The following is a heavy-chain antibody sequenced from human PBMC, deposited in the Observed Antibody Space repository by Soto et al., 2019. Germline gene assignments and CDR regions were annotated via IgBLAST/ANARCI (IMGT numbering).Heavy chain of an antibody. CDR2: ISYDGNNK. J-gene: IGHJ4*02. CDR3: AERKATVTSTDYFDN. CDR1: AFTLNSNG. Sequence: QVPLVESGGGVVQPGRSLRLSCAGSAFTLNSNGLHWVRQAPGKGLGWVAVISYDGNNKYYAYSVKGRFTIPSDNSXXTLSLQMDSLRDEDTAVYYCAERKATVTSTDYFDNGAQGALVTVSS. V-gene: IGHV3-30*18. D-gene: IGHD4-4*01.